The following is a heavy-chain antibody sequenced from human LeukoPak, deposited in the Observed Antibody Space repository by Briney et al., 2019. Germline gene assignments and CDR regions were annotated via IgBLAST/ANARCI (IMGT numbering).Heavy chain of an antibody. Sequence: ASVKVSCKASGYSLTSHYMHWVRQAPGQGLEWMGLINPSGSSTLYAQKFQGRVTMTRDMSTTTDYMELSSLRSEDTAVYYCARDNSVGDIAWWFDPWGQGTLVTVSS. D-gene: IGHD3-16*02. CDR3: ARDNSVGDIAWWFDP. V-gene: IGHV1-46*01. J-gene: IGHJ5*02. CDR2: INPSGSST. CDR1: GYSLTSHY.